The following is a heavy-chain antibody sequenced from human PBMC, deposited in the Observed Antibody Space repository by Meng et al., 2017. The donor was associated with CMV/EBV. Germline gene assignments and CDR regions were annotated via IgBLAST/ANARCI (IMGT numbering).Heavy chain of an antibody. V-gene: IGHV3-43*01. CDR1: GFTFDDYT. CDR3: AKDMADSSGYYYYYGMDV. Sequence: GGSLRLSCAASGFTFDDYTMHWVRQAPGKGLEWVSLISWDGGSTYYADSVKGRFTISRDNSKNSLYLQMNSLRTEGTALYYCAKDMADSSGYYYYYGMDVWGQGTTVTVSS. CDR2: ISWDGGST. D-gene: IGHD3-22*01. J-gene: IGHJ6*02.